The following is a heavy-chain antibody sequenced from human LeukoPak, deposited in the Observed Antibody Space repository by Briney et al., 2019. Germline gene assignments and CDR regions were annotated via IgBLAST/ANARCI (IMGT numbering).Heavy chain of an antibody. V-gene: IGHV4-34*01. Sequence: PSETLSLTCAVYGGSFSGYYWSWIRQPPGKGLEWIGEINHSGSTNYNPSLKSRVTISVDTSKNQFSLKLSSVTAADTAVYYCARGYSDPDYDYVWGSYRHPYFDYWGQGTLVTVSS. CDR2: INHSGST. CDR3: ARGYSDPDYDYVWGSYRHPYFDY. J-gene: IGHJ4*02. CDR1: GGSFSGYY. D-gene: IGHD3-16*02.